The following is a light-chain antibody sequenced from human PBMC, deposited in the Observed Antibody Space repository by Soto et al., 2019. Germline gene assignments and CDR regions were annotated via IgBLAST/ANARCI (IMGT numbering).Light chain of an antibody. J-gene: IGKJ3*01. CDR1: QSVSSSY. CDR3: QQYGSSPPADA. CDR2: GAS. Sequence: EIVLTQSPGTLSLSPGERATLSCRASQSVSSSYLAWYQQKPGQAPRLLIYGASSRATGIPDRFSGSGSGPDFTLTISRLEPEDFAVYYCQQYGSSPPADAFGPGTKVDIK. V-gene: IGKV3-20*01.